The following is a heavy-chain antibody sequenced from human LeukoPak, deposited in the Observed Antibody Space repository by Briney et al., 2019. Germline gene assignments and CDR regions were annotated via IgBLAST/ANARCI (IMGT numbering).Heavy chain of an antibody. CDR1: GFTFTDYS. CDR2: ISTVSTYT. Sequence: GGSLRLSCATSGFTFTDYSMNWVRQAPGKGLEWVSSISTVSTYTFYGDSVKGRFTISRDNRKNILYLQMSSLSAEDTAVYYCTRDGNGYYYNYMDVWGKGTTVTVSS. V-gene: IGHV3-21*06. D-gene: IGHD1-14*01. J-gene: IGHJ6*03. CDR3: TRDGNGYYYNYMDV.